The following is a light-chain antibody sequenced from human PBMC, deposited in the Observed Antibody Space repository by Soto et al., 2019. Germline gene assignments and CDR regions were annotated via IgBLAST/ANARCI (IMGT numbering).Light chain of an antibody. V-gene: IGKV3D-15*01. Sequence: ETVMTQSPATLSVSPGERATLSCWASQSVSSKLAWYQQKPGQAPRLLIYGASTRATGIPARFSGSGSGTEFTLTISSLQSEDFAVYYCQQLTNFRFTFGQGTKLDIK. CDR3: QQLTNFRFT. J-gene: IGKJ2*01. CDR2: GAS. CDR1: QSVSSK.